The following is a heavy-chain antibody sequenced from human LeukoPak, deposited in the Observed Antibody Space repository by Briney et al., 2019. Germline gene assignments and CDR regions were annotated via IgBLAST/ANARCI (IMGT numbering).Heavy chain of an antibody. J-gene: IGHJ4*02. V-gene: IGHV3-64*02. CDR1: VFTSTINA. CDR3: AKRAPTAYFDS. CDR2: FSYRGDST. Sequence: GGSLRLSCVPSVFTSTINAMQCVRHAPGKRREDSEAFSYRGDSTYYIDSVHGRFTISRDNSKNTLYLQMGSLRAEDMAVYFCAKRAPTAYFDSWGQGTLVTVSS.